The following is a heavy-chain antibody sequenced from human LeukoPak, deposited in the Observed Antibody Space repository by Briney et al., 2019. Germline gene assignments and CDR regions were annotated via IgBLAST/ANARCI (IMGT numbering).Heavy chain of an antibody. CDR3: VRDGGVSGYDLLDY. CDR2: INQDGSEE. Sequence: PGGSLRLSCAASGFTFSHYWMTWVRQAQGKGLEWVAQINQDGSEEYYMDSVKARFTISRDNAKNSVFLQMNSLRAEDTAVYYCVRDGGVSGYDLLDYWGQGTLVTVSS. J-gene: IGHJ4*02. CDR1: GFTFSHYW. V-gene: IGHV3-7*01. D-gene: IGHD5-12*01.